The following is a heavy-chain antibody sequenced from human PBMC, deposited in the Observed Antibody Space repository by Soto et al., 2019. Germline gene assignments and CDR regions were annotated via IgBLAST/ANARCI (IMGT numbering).Heavy chain of an antibody. D-gene: IGHD4-17*01. V-gene: IGHV3-30*18. J-gene: IGHJ4*02. CDR1: GFTFSSYG. CDR3: AKVDYGDYEAATLFDY. CDR2: ISYDGSNK. Sequence: GGSLRLSCAASGFTFSSYGMHWVRQAPGKGLEWVAVISYDGSNKYYADSVKGRFTISRDNSKNTLYLQMNSLRAEDTAVYYCAKVDYGDYEAATLFDYWGQGTLVTVSS.